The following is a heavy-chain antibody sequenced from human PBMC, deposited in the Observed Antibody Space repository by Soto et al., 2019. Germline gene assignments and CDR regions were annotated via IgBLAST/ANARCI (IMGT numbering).Heavy chain of an antibody. Sequence: SVKVSCKASGGTFSSYAISWVRQAPGQGLEWMGGIIPIFGTANYAQKFQGRVTITADESTSTAYMELSSLRSEDTAVYYCARDRKQQLVPRIYYYYYGMDVWGQGTTVTVSS. D-gene: IGHD6-13*01. CDR1: GGTFSSYA. CDR2: IIPIFGTA. V-gene: IGHV1-69*13. J-gene: IGHJ6*02. CDR3: ARDRKQQLVPRIYYYYYGMDV.